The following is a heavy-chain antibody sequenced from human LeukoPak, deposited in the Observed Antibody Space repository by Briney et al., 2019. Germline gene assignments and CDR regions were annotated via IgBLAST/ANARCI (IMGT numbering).Heavy chain of an antibody. V-gene: IGHV3-30*02. CDR1: GFTFSNYG. CDR3: AKDPNAPRPIAVAGGFFDY. J-gene: IGHJ4*02. Sequence: PGGSLRLSCAASGFTFSNYGMHWVRQAPGKGLEWVAFIRYDGNNKYYVDSVKGRFTIPRDNSQNTLYLQMNSLRAEDTAIYYCAKDPNAPRPIAVAGGFFDYWGQGTLVSVSS. CDR2: IRYDGNNK. D-gene: IGHD6-19*01.